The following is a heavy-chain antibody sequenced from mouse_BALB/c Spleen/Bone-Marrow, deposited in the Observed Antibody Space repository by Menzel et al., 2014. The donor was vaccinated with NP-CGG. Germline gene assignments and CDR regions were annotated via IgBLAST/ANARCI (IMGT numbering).Heavy chain of an antibody. CDR1: GYSITSGYY. CDR3: ARGSGY. V-gene: IGHV3-6*02. CDR2: MSYDGSN. J-gene: IGHJ2*01. Sequence: EVQLVESGPGLVKPSQSLSLTCSVTGYSITSGYYWNWIRQFPGNKLEWMGYMSYDGSNNYNPSLKNRISITRDTSKNQFFLKLNSVTTEDTATYYCARGSGYWGQGTTLTVSS.